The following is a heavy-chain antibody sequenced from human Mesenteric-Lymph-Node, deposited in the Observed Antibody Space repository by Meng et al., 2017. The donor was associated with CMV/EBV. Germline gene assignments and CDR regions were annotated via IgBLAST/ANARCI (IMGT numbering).Heavy chain of an antibody. CDR3: ARDQGLRFLEWLYDC. CDR1: GYDFTSYG. V-gene: IGHV1-18*01. CDR2: TNINNGDT. J-gene: IGHJ4*02. Sequence: ASVKVSCKASGYDFTSYGISWVRQAPGQGLEWMGWTNINNGDTHCAQMFQGRVTMTTDTSASTAYMELRSLRSDDTAVYYCARDQGLRFLEWLYDCWGQGTKVTVSS. D-gene: IGHD3-3*01.